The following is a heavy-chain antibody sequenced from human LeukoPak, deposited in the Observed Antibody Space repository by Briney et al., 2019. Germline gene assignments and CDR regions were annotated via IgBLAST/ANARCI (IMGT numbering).Heavy chain of an antibody. J-gene: IGHJ4*02. D-gene: IGHD5-24*01. CDR2: IYYSGST. V-gene: IGHV4-59*08. CDR3: ASASRDGYNYGSIDY. Sequence: SETLSLTCTVSGGSISSYYWSWIRQPPGKGLEWIGYIYYSGSTNYNPSLKSRVTISVDTSKNQFSLKLSSVTAADTAVYYCASASRDGYNYGSIDYWGQGTLVTVSS. CDR1: GGSISSYY.